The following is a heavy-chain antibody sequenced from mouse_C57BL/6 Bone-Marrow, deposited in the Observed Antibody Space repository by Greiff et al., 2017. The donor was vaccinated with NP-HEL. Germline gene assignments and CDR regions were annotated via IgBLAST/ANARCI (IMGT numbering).Heavy chain of an antibody. V-gene: IGHV5-4*01. CDR2: ISDGGSYT. CDR1: GFTFSSYA. Sequence: DVMLVESGGGLVKPGGSLKLSCAASGFTFSSYAMSWVRQTPEKRLEWVATISDGGSYTYYPDNVKGRFTISRDNAKNNLYLQMSHLKSEDTAMYYCARDDYDGEAGDYWGQGTTLTVSS. J-gene: IGHJ2*01. CDR3: ARDDYDGEAGDY. D-gene: IGHD2-4*01.